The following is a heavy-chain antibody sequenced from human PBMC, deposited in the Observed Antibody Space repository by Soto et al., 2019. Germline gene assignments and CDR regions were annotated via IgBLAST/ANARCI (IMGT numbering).Heavy chain of an antibody. Sequence: QVQLVESGGGVVQPGRSLRLSCAASGFTFSNYGMHWVRQAPGKGLEWVAIIWYDGSNKNYADSVKGRFTISRDNSKNTLYLKMNSLRAEDTAVYYCARRNSSYNLFDYGMDIWGQGTTVTVSS. J-gene: IGHJ6*02. CDR1: GFTFSNYG. V-gene: IGHV3-33*01. D-gene: IGHD5-12*01. CDR3: ARRNSSYNLFDYGMDI. CDR2: IWYDGSNK.